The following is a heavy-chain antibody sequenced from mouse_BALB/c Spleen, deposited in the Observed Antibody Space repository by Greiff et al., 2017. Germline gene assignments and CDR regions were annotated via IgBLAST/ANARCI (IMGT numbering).Heavy chain of an antibody. CDR3: ARQGYGNPYAMDY. CDR2: INSNGGST. J-gene: IGHJ4*01. CDR1: GFTFSSYY. D-gene: IGHD2-10*02. V-gene: IGHV5-6-2*01. Sequence: EVQLVESGGGLVKLGGSLKLSCAASGFTFSSYYMSWVRQTPEKRLELVAAINSNGGSTYYPDTVKGRFTISRDNAKNTLYLQMSSLKSEDTALYYCARQGYGNPYAMDYWGQGTSVTVSS.